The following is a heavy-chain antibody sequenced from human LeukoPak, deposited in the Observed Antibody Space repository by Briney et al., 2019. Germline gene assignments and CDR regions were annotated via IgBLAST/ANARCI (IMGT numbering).Heavy chain of an antibody. Sequence: GGSLRLSCAASGFIFTNFFMSWVRQAPGKGLEWVASIKHDGSEKYYVDSVRGRFTISRDNTKNLLYLQMSSLRAEDTAVYYCATDRGWRTSGYYLYYFEYWGQGTLVTFSS. CDR1: GFIFTNFF. D-gene: IGHD3-3*01. V-gene: IGHV3-7*01. CDR2: IKHDGSEK. J-gene: IGHJ4*02. CDR3: ATDRGWRTSGYYLYYFEY.